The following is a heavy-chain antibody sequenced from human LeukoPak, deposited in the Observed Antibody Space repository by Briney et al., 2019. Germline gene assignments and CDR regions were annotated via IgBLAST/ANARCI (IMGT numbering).Heavy chain of an antibody. Sequence: PGGSLRLSCAASGFTFSSYAMHWVRQAPGKGLEWVAVISYDGSNKYYADSVKGRFTISRDNSKNTLYLQMNSLRAEDTAVYYCAREGGEWELWDDAFDIWGQGTMVTVSS. CDR1: GFTFSSYA. D-gene: IGHD1-26*01. J-gene: IGHJ3*02. CDR3: AREGGEWELWDDAFDI. V-gene: IGHV3-30-3*01. CDR2: ISYDGSNK.